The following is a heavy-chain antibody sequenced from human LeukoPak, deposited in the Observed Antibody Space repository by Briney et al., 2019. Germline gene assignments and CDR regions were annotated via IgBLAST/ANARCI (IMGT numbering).Heavy chain of an antibody. V-gene: IGHV3-30-3*01. D-gene: IGHD6-19*01. CDR3: ARGYSSGRTDWFDP. CDR1: GFTFSDYW. CDR2: ISYDGSKK. Sequence: GGSLRLSCVASGFTFSDYWMHWVRQAPGKGLEWVAVISYDGSKKYYADSVKGRFTISRDNSKNTLYLQMNSLRAEDTAVYYCARGYSSGRTDWFDPWGQGTLVTVSS. J-gene: IGHJ5*02.